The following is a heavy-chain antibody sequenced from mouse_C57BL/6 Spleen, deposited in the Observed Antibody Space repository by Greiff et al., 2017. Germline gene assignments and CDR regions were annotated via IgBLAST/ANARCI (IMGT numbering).Heavy chain of an antibody. J-gene: IGHJ1*03. CDR3: ARPRWLLQGYFDV. V-gene: IGHV2-2*01. Sequence: VQLQQSGPGLVQPSQSLSITCTVSGFSLTSYGVHWVRQSPGKGLEWLGVIWSGGSTDYNAAFISRLSISKDNSKSQVFFKMNSLQADDTAIYYCARPRWLLQGYFDVWGTGTTVTVSS. CDR2: IWSGGST. CDR1: GFSLTSYG. D-gene: IGHD2-3*01.